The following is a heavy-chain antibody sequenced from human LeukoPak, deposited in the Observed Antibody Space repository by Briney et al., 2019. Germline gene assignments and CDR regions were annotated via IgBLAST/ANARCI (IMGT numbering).Heavy chain of an antibody. D-gene: IGHD6-19*01. CDR1: GFTFSAYW. CDR2: INEGANMK. CDR3: ARVGKNGWDFDH. J-gene: IGHJ4*02. Sequence: GGSLRLSCAASGFTFSAYWMTWVRQAPGKGLEWLANINEGANMKFYVDSVKGRFIISRDNTKNSLYLQMSILRAEDTALYYCARVGKNGWDFDHWGQGTLVTVSS. V-gene: IGHV3-7*01.